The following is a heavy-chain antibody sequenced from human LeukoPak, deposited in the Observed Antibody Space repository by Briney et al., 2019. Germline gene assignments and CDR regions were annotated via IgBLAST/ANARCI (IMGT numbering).Heavy chain of an antibody. CDR1: GGTFSSYA. V-gene: IGHV1-46*01. D-gene: IGHD6-13*01. CDR2: INPSGGST. CDR3: ASKAGTDAFDI. Sequence: GASVKVSCKASGGTFSSYAISWVRQAPGQGLEWMGIINPSGGSTSYAQKFQGRVTMTRDMSTSTVYMELSSLRSEDTAVYYCASKAGTDAFDIWGQGTMVTVSS. J-gene: IGHJ3*02.